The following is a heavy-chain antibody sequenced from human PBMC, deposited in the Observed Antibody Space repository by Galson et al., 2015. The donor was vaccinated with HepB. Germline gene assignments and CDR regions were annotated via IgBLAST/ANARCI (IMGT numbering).Heavy chain of an antibody. J-gene: IGHJ4*02. CDR3: TRARHVSSGWYRLRSYFDY. Sequence: SLRLSCAASGFTFGDYAMSWFRQAPGKGLEWVGFIRSKAYGGTTEYAASVKGRFTISRDDSKSIAYLQMNSLKTEDTAVYYCTRARHVSSGWYRLRSYFDYWGPGTLVTVSS. V-gene: IGHV3-49*03. CDR1: GFTFGDYA. CDR2: IRSKAYGGTT. D-gene: IGHD6-19*01.